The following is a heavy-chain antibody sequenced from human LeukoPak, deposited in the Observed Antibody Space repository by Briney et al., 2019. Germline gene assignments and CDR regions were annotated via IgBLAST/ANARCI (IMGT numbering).Heavy chain of an antibody. D-gene: IGHD7-27*01. CDR2: IYHSGST. CDR1: GGSISSGGYY. Sequence: TLSLTCTVSGGSISSGGYYWSWIRQPPGKGLEWIGYIYHSGSTYYNPSLKSRVTISIDRSKNQFSLRLSSVTAADTAVYYCARTQVNWGNWFDPWGQGTLVTVSS. CDR3: ARTQVNWGNWFDP. J-gene: IGHJ5*02. V-gene: IGHV4-30-2*01.